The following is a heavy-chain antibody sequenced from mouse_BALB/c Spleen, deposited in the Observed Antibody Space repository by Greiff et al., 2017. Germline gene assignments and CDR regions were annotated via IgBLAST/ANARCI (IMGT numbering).Heavy chain of an antibody. Sequence: DVKLQESGGGLVKPGGSLKLSCAASGFTFSSYAMSWVRQSPEKRLEWVAEISSGGSYTYYPDTVTGRFTISRDNAKNTLYLEMSSLRSEDTAMYYCARKGTTMITTNYAMDYWGQGTSVTVSS. J-gene: IGHJ4*01. CDR1: GFTFSSYA. CDR2: ISSGGSYT. V-gene: IGHV5-9-4*01. CDR3: ARKGTTMITTNYAMDY. D-gene: IGHD2-4*01.